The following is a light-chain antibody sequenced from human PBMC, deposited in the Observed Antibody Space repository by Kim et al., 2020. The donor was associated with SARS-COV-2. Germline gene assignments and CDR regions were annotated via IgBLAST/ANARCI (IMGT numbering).Light chain of an antibody. CDR2: AAS. Sequence: DIQMTQSPSSLSASVGDRVTITCRASQNINNYLNWYQQKPGKAPKLLMYAASSLQSGVPSRFSGSGSGIDFTFTISSLQPEDFATYYCQQSYSSPYTFCQGTKLEI. CDR1: QNINNY. J-gene: IGKJ2*01. V-gene: IGKV1-39*01. CDR3: QQSYSSPYT.